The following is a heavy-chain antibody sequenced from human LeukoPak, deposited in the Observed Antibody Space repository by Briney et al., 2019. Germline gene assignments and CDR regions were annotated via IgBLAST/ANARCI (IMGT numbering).Heavy chain of an antibody. CDR1: GGTFSSYA. CDR3: ARGGSGYDWYYYYYMDV. D-gene: IGHD5-12*01. J-gene: IGHJ6*03. Sequence: SVKVSCKASGGTFSSYAISWVRQAPGQGLEWMGGIIPIFGTANYAQKFQGRVTITADKSTSTAYMELSSLRSEDTAVYYCARGGSGYDWYYYYYMDVWGKGTTVTVSS. CDR2: IIPIFGTA. V-gene: IGHV1-69*06.